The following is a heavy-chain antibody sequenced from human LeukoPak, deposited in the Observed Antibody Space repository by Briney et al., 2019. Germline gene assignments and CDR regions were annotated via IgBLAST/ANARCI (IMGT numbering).Heavy chain of an antibody. V-gene: IGHV3-30*18. CDR1: GYPFSGSD. CDR2: VSHEGSSK. D-gene: IGHD6-19*01. J-gene: IGHJ4*02. Sequence: GGSLRLSCAASGYPFSGSDIHWVRQAPGKGLEWVAFVSHEGSSKFYAESVKGRFGISRDNSKSTTYLQMNGLRAGDTAVYYRAKTTGGWPRFFDHWGQGTLVAVSS. CDR3: AKTTGGWPRFFDH.